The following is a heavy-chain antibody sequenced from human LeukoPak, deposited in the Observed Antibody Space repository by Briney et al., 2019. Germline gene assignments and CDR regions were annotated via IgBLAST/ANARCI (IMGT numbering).Heavy chain of an antibody. CDR3: AKDLGYCSSTSCYGGYYYYYGMDV. CDR2: ISYDGSNK. Sequence: GGSLRLSCAASGFTFSSYGMHWVRQAPGKGLEWVAVISYDGSNKYYADSVKGRFTISRDNSKNTLYLQMNSLRAEDTAVYYCAKDLGYCSSTSCYGGYYYYYGMDVWAKGPRSPSPQ. V-gene: IGHV3-30*18. J-gene: IGHJ6*04. D-gene: IGHD2-2*01. CDR1: GFTFSSYG.